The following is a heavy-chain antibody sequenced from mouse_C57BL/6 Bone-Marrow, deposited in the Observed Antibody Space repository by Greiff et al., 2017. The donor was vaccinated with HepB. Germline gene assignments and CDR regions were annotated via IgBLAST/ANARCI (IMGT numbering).Heavy chain of an antibody. J-gene: IGHJ3*01. V-gene: IGHV1-52*01. D-gene: IGHD4-1*01. CDR1: GYTFTSYW. CDR3: AILTLGRFAY. Sequence: VQLVESGAELVRPGSSVKLSCKASGYTFTSYWMHWVKQRPIQGLEWIGNIDPSDSETHYNQKFKDKATFTVAKSSSTAYMQLSSLISEDSAVYYCAILTLGRFAYWGQGTLVTVSA. CDR2: IDPSDSET.